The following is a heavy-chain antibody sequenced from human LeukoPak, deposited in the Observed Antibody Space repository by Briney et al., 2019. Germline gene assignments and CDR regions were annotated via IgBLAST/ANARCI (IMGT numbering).Heavy chain of an antibody. CDR2: IIPIFGRA. D-gene: IGHD6-13*01. CDR1: GGTFSSYA. CDR3: ASAFEQQLAPSGGYYYYYMDV. J-gene: IGHJ6*03. V-gene: IGHV1-69*05. Sequence: SVKVSCKASGGTFSSYAISCVRQAPGQGLEWMGGIIPIFGRANYAQKFQGRVTITTDESTSTAYMELSSLRSEDTAVYYCASAFEQQLAPSGGYYYYYMDVWGKGTTVTVSS.